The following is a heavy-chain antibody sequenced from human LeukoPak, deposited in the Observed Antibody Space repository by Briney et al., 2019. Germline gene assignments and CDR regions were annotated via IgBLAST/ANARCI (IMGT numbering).Heavy chain of an antibody. V-gene: IGHV1-2*06. D-gene: IGHD7-27*01. CDR2: INPNSGGT. CDR1: GYTFTGYY. CDR3: ASPSNWGPAYYYYYYMDV. J-gene: IGHJ6*03. Sequence: ASVTVSCKASGYTFTGYYMHWVRQAPGQGLERMGRINPNSGGTNYAQKFQGRVTMTRDTSISTAYMELSRLRSDDTAVYYCASPSNWGPAYYYYYYMDVWGKGTTVTVSS.